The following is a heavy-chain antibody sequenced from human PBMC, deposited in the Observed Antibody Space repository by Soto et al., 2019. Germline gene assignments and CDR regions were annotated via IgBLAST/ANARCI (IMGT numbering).Heavy chain of an antibody. J-gene: IGHJ4*02. CDR1: GDTFSFNT. CDR2: IIPTLGVA. V-gene: IGHV1-69*08. CDR3: AKDVIRGLYYFDS. D-gene: IGHD3-10*01. Sequence: QVQLVQSGAEVKKPGSSVKVSCKASGDTFSFNTISWVRQAPGQGLEWMGRIIPTLGVANYAQRFQGRATITADKSTRTAYMEPSSLGSEDTAVYYCAKDVIRGLYYFDSWGQGTLVTVSS.